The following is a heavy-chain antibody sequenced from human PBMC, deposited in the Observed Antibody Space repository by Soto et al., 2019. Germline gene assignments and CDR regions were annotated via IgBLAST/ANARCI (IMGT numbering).Heavy chain of an antibody. CDR1: GFTFSSYG. CDR3: AKDTYYYDRSGYYTYDY. D-gene: IGHD3-22*01. CDR2: ISYDGSNK. Sequence: PGGSLRLSCVASGFTFSSYGMHWVRQAPGKGLEWVAIISYDGSNKHYADSVKGRFTISRDNSKNTLDLQMNSLRAEDTAVYYCAKDTYYYDRSGYYTYDYWGQGTQVTVSS. J-gene: IGHJ4*02. V-gene: IGHV3-30*18.